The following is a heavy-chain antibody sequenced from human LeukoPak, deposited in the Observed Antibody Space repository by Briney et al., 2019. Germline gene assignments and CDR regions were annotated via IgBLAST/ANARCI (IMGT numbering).Heavy chain of an antibody. CDR3: ARVSQQLVDNWFAL. D-gene: IGHD6-13*01. CDR2: IYQSGST. CDR1: GYSISSGYD. Sequence: SETLSLTCTVSGYSISSGYDWGWIRPPPGKGLEWIGMIYQSGSTYYNPSLKSRVTISVDTSKNQFSLKLSSVTAADTAVYYCARVSQQLVDNWFALWGQGTLVTVSS. V-gene: IGHV4-38-2*02. J-gene: IGHJ5*02.